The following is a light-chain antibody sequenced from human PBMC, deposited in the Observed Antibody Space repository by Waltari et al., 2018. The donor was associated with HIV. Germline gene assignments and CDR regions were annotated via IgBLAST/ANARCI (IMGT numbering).Light chain of an antibody. CDR3: QQYSTHYG. J-gene: IGKJ2*03. V-gene: IGKV1-5*03. CDR2: MTS. CDR1: QNIDNW. Sequence: IQMTQSPSNLSASVGDAVILTCRASQNIDNWLAWYQQRPGRAPKLLMSMTSVLESGVTSRFSGSGKGTTFTLTISSLQPDDFGTYYCQQYSTHYGFGQGTRVE.